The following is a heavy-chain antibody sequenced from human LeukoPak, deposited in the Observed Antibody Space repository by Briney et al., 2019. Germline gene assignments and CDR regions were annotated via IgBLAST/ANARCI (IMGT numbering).Heavy chain of an antibody. Sequence: SETLSLTCAVYGGSFSGYYWSWIRQPLGKGLEWIGEINHSENTDYNPSLKSRVTISVDTSKNQFSLKLSSVTAADTAVYYCARGYYDSSGYYPFNYWGQGTLVTVSS. CDR1: GGSFSGYY. CDR2: INHSENT. D-gene: IGHD3-22*01. CDR3: ARGYYDSSGYYPFNY. V-gene: IGHV4-34*01. J-gene: IGHJ4*02.